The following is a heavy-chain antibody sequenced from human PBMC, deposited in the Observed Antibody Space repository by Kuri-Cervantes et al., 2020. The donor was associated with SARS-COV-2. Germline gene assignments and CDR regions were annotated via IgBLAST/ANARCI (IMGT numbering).Heavy chain of an antibody. CDR1: GFTFKNYA. CDR2: MSYDGTNK. V-gene: IGHV3-30*04. Sequence: LMLPCAASGFTFKNYAILWVRQAPGKGLEWVALMSYDGTNKYYADSVKGRFTISRDNSESTLYLQMNSLRAEDTAVYYCARGASGYNPPFDYWGQGTLVTVSS. CDR3: ARGASGYNPPFDY. D-gene: IGHD5-24*01. J-gene: IGHJ4*02.